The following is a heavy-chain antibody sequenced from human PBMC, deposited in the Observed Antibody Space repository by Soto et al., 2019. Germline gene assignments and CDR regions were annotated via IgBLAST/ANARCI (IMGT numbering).Heavy chain of an antibody. CDR3: ARDNYDFWRGYPNWFDP. CDR1: GGSISSYY. Sequence: PSETLSLTCTVSGGSISSYYWSWIRQPPGKGLEWIGYIYYSGSTNYNPSLKSRVTISVDTSKNQFSLKLSSVTAADTAVYYCARDNYDFWRGYPNWFDPWGQGTLVTVSS. J-gene: IGHJ5*02. CDR2: IYYSGST. D-gene: IGHD3-3*01. V-gene: IGHV4-59*01.